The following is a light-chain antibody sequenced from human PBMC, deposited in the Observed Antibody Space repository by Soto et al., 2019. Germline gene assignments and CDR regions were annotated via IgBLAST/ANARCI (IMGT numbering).Light chain of an antibody. V-gene: IGKV3-11*01. Sequence: EIVMTQSPATLSVSPGERVSLSCRASQSVFNNLAWYQQKPGQAPRLLIYDVANWAVGIPARFSGSGSGTDFTLTITSLEPEDFAFYYCQQRSSWPLTFGGGTRVE. J-gene: IGKJ4*01. CDR3: QQRSSWPLT. CDR1: QSVFNN. CDR2: DVA.